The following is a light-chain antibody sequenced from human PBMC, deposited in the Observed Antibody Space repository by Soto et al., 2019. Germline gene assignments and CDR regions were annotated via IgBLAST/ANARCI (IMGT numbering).Light chain of an antibody. J-gene: IGKJ1*01. CDR2: KAS. Sequence: DIQMTQSLSTLFASVGDRVIITCRASQSISSWLAWYQQKPGKAPKLLIYKASTLQSGVPSRFSGSGSGTQFTLAISSLQPDDSATYYCQQYNDNWTFGQGTKVEIK. CDR1: QSISSW. CDR3: QQYNDNWT. V-gene: IGKV1-5*03.